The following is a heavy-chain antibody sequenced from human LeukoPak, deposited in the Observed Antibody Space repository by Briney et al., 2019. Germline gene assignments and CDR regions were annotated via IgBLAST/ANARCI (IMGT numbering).Heavy chain of an antibody. CDR3: ARGTYYDILTGARAYYGMDV. J-gene: IGHJ6*02. Sequence: GASVKVSCKASGYTFTSYYMHWVRQAPGQGLEWMGIINPSGGSTSYAQKFQGRVTMTTDTSTSTAYMELRSLRSDDTAVYYCARGTYYDILTGARAYYGMDVWGQGTTVTVYS. D-gene: IGHD3-9*01. CDR2: INPSGGST. CDR1: GYTFTSYY. V-gene: IGHV1-46*01.